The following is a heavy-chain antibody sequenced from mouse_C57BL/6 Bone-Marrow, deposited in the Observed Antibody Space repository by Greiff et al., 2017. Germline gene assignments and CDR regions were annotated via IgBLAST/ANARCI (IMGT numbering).Heavy chain of an antibody. CDR1: GYTFTDYY. Sequence: EVQLQLSGPELVKPGASVKISCKASGYTFTDYYMNWVKQSHGKSLEWIGDINPNNGGTSYNQKFKGKATLTVDKSSSTAYMELRSLTSEDSAVYYCARGFKTFDYWGQGTTLTVSS. J-gene: IGHJ2*01. CDR3: ARGFKTFDY. CDR2: INPNNGGT. V-gene: IGHV1-26*01.